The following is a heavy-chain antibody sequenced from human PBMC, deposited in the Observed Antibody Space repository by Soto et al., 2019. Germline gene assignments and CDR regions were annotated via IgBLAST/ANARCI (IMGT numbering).Heavy chain of an antibody. Sequence: GGSLILSCAASGFTFSSYWMSWVRQAPGKGLEWVANIKQDGSEKYYVDSVKGRFTISRDNSKNTLYLQMNSVRAEDTAVNYCARDTSSITTTGGNFWGQGTLVTVSS. CDR3: ARDTSSITTTGGNF. D-gene: IGHD3-3*01. CDR1: GFTFSSYW. CDR2: IKQDGSEK. J-gene: IGHJ4*02. V-gene: IGHV3-7*01.